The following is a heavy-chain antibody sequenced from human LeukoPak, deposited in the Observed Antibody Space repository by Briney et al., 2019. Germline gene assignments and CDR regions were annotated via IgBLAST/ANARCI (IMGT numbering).Heavy chain of an antibody. CDR1: GYTFTGYY. CDR2: INPNSGGT. Sequence: ASVKVSCKASGYTFTGYYMHWVRQAPGQGLEWMGWINPNSGGTNYAQKFQGWVTMTRDTSISTAYMELSRLRSDDTAAYYCARGARTTVTITNYFDYWGQGTLVTVSS. D-gene: IGHD4-17*01. CDR3: ARGARTTVTITNYFDY. V-gene: IGHV1-2*04. J-gene: IGHJ4*02.